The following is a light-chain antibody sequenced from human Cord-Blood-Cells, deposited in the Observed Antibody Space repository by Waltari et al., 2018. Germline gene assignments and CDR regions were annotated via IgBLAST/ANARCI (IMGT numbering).Light chain of an antibody. CDR1: SGSIASNY. Sequence: NFMLTQPHSVSESPGKTVTISCTRTSGSIASNYVQWYHKRPGSAPTTVIYEDNQRPSGVPDRFSGSIDSSSNSASLTISGLKTEDEADYYCQSYDSSNQVFGGGTKLTVL. V-gene: IGLV6-57*03. CDR2: EDN. J-gene: IGLJ3*02. CDR3: QSYDSSNQV.